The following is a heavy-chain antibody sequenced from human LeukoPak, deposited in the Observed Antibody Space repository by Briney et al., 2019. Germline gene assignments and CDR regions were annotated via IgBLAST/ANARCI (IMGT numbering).Heavy chain of an antibody. Sequence: SQTLSLTCTVSGGSISSGGYYWSWIRQHPGKGLEWIGYIYYSGSTYYNPSHKSRVTISVDMSKNQFSLKLSSVTAADTAVYYCARGYSSNPLDYWGQGTLVTVSS. CDR1: GGSISSGGYY. CDR2: IYYSGST. V-gene: IGHV4-31*03. J-gene: IGHJ4*02. CDR3: ARGYSSNPLDY. D-gene: IGHD6-13*01.